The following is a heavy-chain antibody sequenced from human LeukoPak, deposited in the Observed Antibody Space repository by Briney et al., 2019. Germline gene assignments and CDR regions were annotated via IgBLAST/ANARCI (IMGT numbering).Heavy chain of an antibody. CDR3: ARGGRYCSSTCCYLGR. CDR1: GFTFSSYS. CDR2: ISTSGGST. Sequence: GGSLRLSCAASGFTFSSYSMNWVRQAPGKGLEWVSVISTSGGSTYFADSVKGRFTISRDNSKNTLYLQMNSLRAEDTAVYYCARGGRYCSSTCCYLGRWGQGTLVTVSS. D-gene: IGHD2-2*01. V-gene: IGHV3-23*01. J-gene: IGHJ4*02.